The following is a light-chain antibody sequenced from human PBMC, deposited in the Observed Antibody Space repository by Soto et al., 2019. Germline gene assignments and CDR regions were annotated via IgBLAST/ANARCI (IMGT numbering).Light chain of an antibody. CDR1: QSVFSSY. CDR3: QQYNNLPRT. Sequence: EIVLTQSPGTLSLSPGERATLSCRASQSVFSSYLVWYQPKPGQAPRLLIYGASTRATDIPARFSGSGSGTEFTLTISSLQSEDYAVYYCQQYNNLPRTFGGGTKGDIK. CDR2: GAS. V-gene: IGKV3-15*01. J-gene: IGKJ4*01.